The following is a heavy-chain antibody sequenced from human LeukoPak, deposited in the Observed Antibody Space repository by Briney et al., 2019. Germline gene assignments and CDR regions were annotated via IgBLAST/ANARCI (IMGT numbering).Heavy chain of an antibody. CDR2: ISAFNGDT. D-gene: IGHD3-10*01. Sequence: ASVKVSCKASGYTFTSYGISWVRQAPGQGLEWMGWISAFNGDTNGAQKFQGRVTMTIDKSTRTAYMELRSLRSDDTAVYYCARDKYYYGSDRIETGAFDIWGQGTMVTVSS. CDR3: ARDKYYYGSDRIETGAFDI. J-gene: IGHJ3*02. V-gene: IGHV1-18*01. CDR1: GYTFTSYG.